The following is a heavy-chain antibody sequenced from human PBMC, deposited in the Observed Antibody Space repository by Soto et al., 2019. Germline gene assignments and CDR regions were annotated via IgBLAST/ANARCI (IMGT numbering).Heavy chain of an antibody. J-gene: IGHJ4*02. CDR2: IYSSGST. D-gene: IGHD3-10*01. CDR3: ARHNYGSGSTYFDY. Sequence: PSETLSLTCTASGASMSTYYWNWFRQPPGKGLEWIGYIYSSGSTNYNPSLKSRVTISVDTSKNQFSLKLNSMTAADTAVYYCARHNYGSGSTYFDYWGQGTLVTVSS. V-gene: IGHV4-59*08. CDR1: GASMSTYY.